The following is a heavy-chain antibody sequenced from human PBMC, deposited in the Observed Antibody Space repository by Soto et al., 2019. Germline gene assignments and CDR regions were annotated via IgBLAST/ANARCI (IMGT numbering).Heavy chain of an antibody. CDR1: GGSISSYY. Sequence: TSETLSLTCTVSGGSISSYYWSWIRQPPGKGLEWIGYIYYSGSTNYNPSLKSRVTISVDTSKNRFSLKLSSVTAADTAVYYCAREQYYDSSGYYYFDYWGQGTLVTVSS. CDR2: IYYSGST. D-gene: IGHD3-22*01. V-gene: IGHV4-59*01. J-gene: IGHJ4*02. CDR3: AREQYYDSSGYYYFDY.